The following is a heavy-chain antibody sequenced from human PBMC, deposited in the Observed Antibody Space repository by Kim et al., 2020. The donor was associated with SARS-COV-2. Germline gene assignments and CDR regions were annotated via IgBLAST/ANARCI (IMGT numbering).Heavy chain of an antibody. V-gene: IGHV3-23*01. CDR3: AKEYSYGPTYYYYGMDV. D-gene: IGHD5-18*01. CDR2: ISGSGGST. CDR1: GFTFSSYA. J-gene: IGHJ6*02. Sequence: GGSLRLSCAASGFTFSSYAMSWVRQAPGKGLEWVSAISGSGGSTYYADSVKGRFTISRDNSKNTLYLQMNSLRAEDTAVYYCAKEYSYGPTYYYYGMDVWGQGTTVTVSS.